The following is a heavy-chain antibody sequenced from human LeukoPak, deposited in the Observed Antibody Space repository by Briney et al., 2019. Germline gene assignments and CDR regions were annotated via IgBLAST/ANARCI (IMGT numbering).Heavy chain of an antibody. J-gene: IGHJ4*02. CDR3: ARGGGYYTPGGYYFDY. V-gene: IGHV1-8*01. D-gene: IGHD3-3*01. CDR1: GYTFTGYD. CDR2: MNPNSGNT. Sequence: ASVKVSCKASGYTFTGYDINWVRQATGQGLEWMGWMNPNSGNTGYAQKFQGRVTMTRNTSIGTAYMELSSLRSEDTAVYYCARGGGYYTPGGYYFDYWGQGTLVTVSS.